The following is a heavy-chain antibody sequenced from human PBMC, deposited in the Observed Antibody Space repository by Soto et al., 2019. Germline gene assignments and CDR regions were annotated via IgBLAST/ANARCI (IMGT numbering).Heavy chain of an antibody. CDR1: GFTFSTYT. J-gene: IGHJ4*02. CDR2: ISGSGGSSGP. D-gene: IGHD2-2*01. CDR3: AKARCSTANCYVPEY. Sequence: GGSLRLSCVASGFTFSTYTRSWVRQAPGKGLEWVSVISGSGGSSGPSYADSVQGRFSISRDNTRNTLYLQMNSLRGEDTAMYYCAKARCSTANCYVPEYWGQGTRVTVSS. V-gene: IGHV3-23*01.